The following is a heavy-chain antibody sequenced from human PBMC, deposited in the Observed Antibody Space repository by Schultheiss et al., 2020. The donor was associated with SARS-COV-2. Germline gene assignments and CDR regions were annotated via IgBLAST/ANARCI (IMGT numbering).Heavy chain of an antibody. V-gene: IGHV3-52*02. CDR3: ARDGMAAALNYYYYYMDV. J-gene: IGHJ6*03. CDR2: IKCDGSEK. Sequence: GGSLRLSCAASGFTFSSSWMHWVCQAPEKGQEWVADIKCDGSEKYYVDSVKGRFTISRDNAKNSLYLQMNSLRAEDTAVYYCARDGMAAALNYYYYYMDVWGKGTTVTVSS. CDR1: GFTFSSSW. D-gene: IGHD2-15*01.